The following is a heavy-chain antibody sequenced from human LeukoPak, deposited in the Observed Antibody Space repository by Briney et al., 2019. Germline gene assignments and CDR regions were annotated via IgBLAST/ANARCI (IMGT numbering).Heavy chain of an antibody. CDR2: IWYDGSNK. Sequence: PTGGSLRLSCAASGFTFSSYGMPWVRQAPGKGLEWVAVIWYDGSNKYYADSVKGRFTISRDNSKNTLYLQMNSLRAEDTAVYYXXXXXXXXXXXDSSGYYPDYWGQGTLVTVSS. CDR1: GFTFSSYG. CDR3: XXXXXXXXXXDSSGYYPDY. D-gene: IGHD3-22*01. J-gene: IGHJ4*02. V-gene: IGHV3-33*01.